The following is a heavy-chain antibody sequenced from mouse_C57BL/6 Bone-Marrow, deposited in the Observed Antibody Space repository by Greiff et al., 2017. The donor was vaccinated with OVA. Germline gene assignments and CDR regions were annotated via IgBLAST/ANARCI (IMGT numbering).Heavy chain of an antibody. CDR1: GYTFTDHT. CDR3: ARDDYDSYYAMDY. CDR2: IYPRDGST. J-gene: IGHJ4*01. Sequence: VKLMESDAELVKPGASVKISCKVSGYTFTDHTIHWMKQRPEQGLEWIGYIYPRDGSTKYNEKFKGKATLTADKSSSTAYMQLNSLTSEDSAVYFCARDDYDSYYAMDYWGQGTSVTVSS. V-gene: IGHV1-78*01. D-gene: IGHD2-4*01.